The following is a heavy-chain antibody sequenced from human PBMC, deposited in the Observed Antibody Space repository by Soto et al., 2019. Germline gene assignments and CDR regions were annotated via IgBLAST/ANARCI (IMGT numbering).Heavy chain of an antibody. D-gene: IGHD3-10*01. CDR3: ARGYYGSGSYRYYGMDV. CDR2: IIPIFGTA. V-gene: IGHV1-69*13. J-gene: IGHJ6*02. CDR1: GGTFSSYA. Sequence: SVKVSCKASGGTFSSYAISWVRQAPGQGLEWMGGIIPIFGTANYAQKFQGRVTITADESTSTAYMELSSLRSEDTAVYYCARGYYGSGSYRYYGMDVWGQGTTVTVSS.